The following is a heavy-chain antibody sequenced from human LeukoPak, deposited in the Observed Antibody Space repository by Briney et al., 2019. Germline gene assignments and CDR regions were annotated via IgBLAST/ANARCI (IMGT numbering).Heavy chain of an antibody. J-gene: IGHJ6*03. CDR1: GYTFTSYG. V-gene: IGHV1-18*01. Sequence: GASVKVSCKASGYTFTSYGISWVRQAPGQGLEWMGWISAYNGNTNYAQKLQGRVTMTTDTSTSTAYMELRSLRSDDTAVYYCARLRWYGRSPGYYYMDVWGKGTTVTVSS. CDR3: ARLRWYGRSPGYYYMDV. D-gene: IGHD4-23*01. CDR2: ISAYNGNT.